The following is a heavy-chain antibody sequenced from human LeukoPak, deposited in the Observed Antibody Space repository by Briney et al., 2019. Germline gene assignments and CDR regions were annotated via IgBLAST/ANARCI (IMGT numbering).Heavy chain of an antibody. CDR3: AGATVVMTYFDY. CDR2: ISNSGTT. D-gene: IGHD4-23*01. Sequence: PGGSLRLSCAASGFAVNNNHMTWVRQAPGKGPEWVSVISNSGTTYYADSVKGRVTISRDNSKNTMYLQMNSLRAEDTAVYYCAGATVVMTYFDYWGQGTLVTVSS. J-gene: IGHJ4*02. V-gene: IGHV3-66*01. CDR1: GFAVNNNH.